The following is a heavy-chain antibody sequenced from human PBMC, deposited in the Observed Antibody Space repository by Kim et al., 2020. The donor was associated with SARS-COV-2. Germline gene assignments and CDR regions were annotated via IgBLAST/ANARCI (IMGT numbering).Heavy chain of an antibody. CDR2: IKQDGSEK. CDR3: ARDFTSSWSGRLDY. J-gene: IGHJ4*02. CDR1: GFTFSSHW. V-gene: IGHV3-7*01. D-gene: IGHD6-13*01. Sequence: GGSLRLSCAASGFTFSSHWMSWVRQAPGKGLEWVANIKQDGSEKNYVDSVKGRFTISRDNAKNSLYLHMNSLRAEDTAVYYCARDFTSSWSGRLDYLGQG.